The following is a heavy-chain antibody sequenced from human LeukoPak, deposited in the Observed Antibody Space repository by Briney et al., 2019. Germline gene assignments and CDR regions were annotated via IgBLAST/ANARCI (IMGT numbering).Heavy chain of an antibody. J-gene: IGHJ4*02. V-gene: IGHV3-15*01. CDR2: IKSKTDGGTT. Sequence: PGGSLRLSCAASGFTFSNAWMCWVRQAPGKGLEWVGRIKSKTDGGTTDYTAPVKGRFTISRDDAKNTLYLQMNSLKTEDTAVYYCTTRVAVAGKVDYWGQGTLVTVSS. CDR3: TTRVAVAGKVDY. CDR1: GFTFSNAW. D-gene: IGHD6-19*01.